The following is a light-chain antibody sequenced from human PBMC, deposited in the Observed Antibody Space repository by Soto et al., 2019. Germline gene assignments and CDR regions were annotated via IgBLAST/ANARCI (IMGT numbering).Light chain of an antibody. CDR2: HVS. CDR3: SSYTGSNTLL. V-gene: IGLV2-14*03. J-gene: IGLJ2*01. Sequence: QSVLTQPASVSGSPGQSITISCTGTSRDVGGYNSVAWYQQHPCKAPRLIIYHVSEQPSGISIRFSAYRSGNTASLTISGLQADYEANSYSSSYTGSNTLLFGGGTKLTVL. CDR1: SRDVGGYNS.